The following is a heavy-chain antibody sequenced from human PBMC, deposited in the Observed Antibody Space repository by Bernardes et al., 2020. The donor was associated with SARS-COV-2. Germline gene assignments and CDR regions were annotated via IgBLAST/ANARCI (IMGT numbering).Heavy chain of an antibody. Sequence: GGSLRLSCEGSGFTSTSAGMGWVRQAPGKGLEWISATSATTGRTNHADSVKGRFTVSRDNSKNTLYLEMSNLKVDDTALYYCAKMAVGTTAFYHWGQGTLVTV. J-gene: IGHJ4*02. CDR1: GFTSTSAG. D-gene: IGHD1-26*01. CDR3: AKMAVGTTAFYH. CDR2: TSATTGRT. V-gene: IGHV3-23*01.